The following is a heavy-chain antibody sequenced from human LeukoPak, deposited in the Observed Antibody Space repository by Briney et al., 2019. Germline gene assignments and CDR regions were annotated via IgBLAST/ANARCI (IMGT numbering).Heavy chain of an antibody. V-gene: IGHV3-11*01. Sequence: PGGSLRLSCAASGFTFSSYAMSWIRQAPGKGLEWVSYISSTGNPIKYADSVKGRFTTSRDNAKNSVYLEMNSLRADDTAVYYCAKDGGGGIAAAGGWGQGTLVTVSS. CDR1: GFTFSSYA. CDR2: ISSTGNPI. J-gene: IGHJ4*02. D-gene: IGHD6-13*01. CDR3: AKDGGGGIAAAGG.